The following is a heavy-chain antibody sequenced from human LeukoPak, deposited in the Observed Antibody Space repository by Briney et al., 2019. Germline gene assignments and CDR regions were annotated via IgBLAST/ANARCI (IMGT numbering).Heavy chain of an antibody. V-gene: IGHV3-7*01. CDR2: INHEGGGI. J-gene: IGHJ6*02. Sequence: QPGGSLRVSCAASGFTFSESWMTRVRQVPGQGLEWVAHINHEGGGIQYVDSVKGRFTISRDNAKGSVYLQMNSLGAEDTAIYHCATYINWVAGDVWGQGTTVIVSS. CDR3: ATYINWVAGDV. D-gene: IGHD1-1*01. CDR1: GFTFSESW.